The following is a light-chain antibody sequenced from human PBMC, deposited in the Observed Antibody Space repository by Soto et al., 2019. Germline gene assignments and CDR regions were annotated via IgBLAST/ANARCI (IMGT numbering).Light chain of an antibody. V-gene: IGKV1-39*01. CDR2: SAS. Sequence: DVQMTQSPSSLSASVGDSVTIACRASQTVSKFVNWYQQKPGKVPDLLIYSASTLYSGVPSRFSGSESGTEFTLTISNLQPEDFATYYCQQTYSLPRTFAQGTKVDIK. CDR1: QTVSKF. CDR3: QQTYSLPRT. J-gene: IGKJ1*01.